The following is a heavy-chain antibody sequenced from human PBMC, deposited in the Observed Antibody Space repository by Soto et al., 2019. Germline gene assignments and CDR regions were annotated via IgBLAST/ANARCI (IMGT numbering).Heavy chain of an antibody. D-gene: IGHD1-26*01. CDR1: GFGFNYYA. Sequence: GGSLRLSCAASGFGFNYYAMHWVRQAPGKGLEWVAGMSYGGSNKNYADSVKGRFTISRDDSKNTLFLQMSSLRGEDTAVYYCGYGQYSVWGQGTLVTVSS. CDR3: GYGQYSV. CDR2: MSYGGSNK. V-gene: IGHV3-30-3*01. J-gene: IGHJ4*02.